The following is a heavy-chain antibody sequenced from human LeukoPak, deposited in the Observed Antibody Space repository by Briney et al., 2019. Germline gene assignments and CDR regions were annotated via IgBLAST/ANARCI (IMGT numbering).Heavy chain of an antibody. V-gene: IGHV3-30*04. CDR1: GFTFSSYA. Sequence: GGSLTLSCAASGFTFSSYALHWVRQAPGKGLDWVAGISYDGSNKYYADSVKGRFTISRDNSKNTLYLQMNSLRAEDTAVYYCARDHYGGKYFDYWGQGTLVTVSS. D-gene: IGHD4-23*01. J-gene: IGHJ4*02. CDR2: ISYDGSNK. CDR3: ARDHYGGKYFDY.